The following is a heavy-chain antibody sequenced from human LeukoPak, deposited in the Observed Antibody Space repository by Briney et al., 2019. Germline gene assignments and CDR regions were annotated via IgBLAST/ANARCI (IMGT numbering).Heavy chain of an antibody. CDR3: ARALDSGSYSVGEDFDY. J-gene: IGHJ4*02. Sequence: GASVKVSCKASGYTFTTYYMHWVRQAPGQGLEWMGIIKPSDGSTSYAQKFQGRVTMTRDTSTSTVYMELSSLRSEDTAVYYCARALDSGSYSVGEDFDYWGQGTLVTVSS. V-gene: IGHV1-46*01. CDR2: IKPSDGST. CDR1: GYTFTTYY. D-gene: IGHD1-26*01.